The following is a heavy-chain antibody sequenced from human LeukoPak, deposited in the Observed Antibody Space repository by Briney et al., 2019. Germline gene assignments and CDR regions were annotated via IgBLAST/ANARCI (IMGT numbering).Heavy chain of an antibody. D-gene: IGHD1-26*01. CDR2: IYYSGST. V-gene: IGHV4-31*03. CDR1: GGSISSGGYY. Sequence: SETLSLTCTVSGGSISSGGYYWSWIRQHPGKGLEWIGYIYYSGSTYYNPSLKSRVTISVDTSKNQFSLKLSSVTAADTAVYFCARDGNVERPYDSWGQGTLVTVSP. CDR3: ARDGNVERPYDS. J-gene: IGHJ4*02.